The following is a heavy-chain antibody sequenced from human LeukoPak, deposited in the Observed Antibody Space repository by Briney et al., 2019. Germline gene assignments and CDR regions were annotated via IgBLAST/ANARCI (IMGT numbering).Heavy chain of an antibody. CDR3: VREYFYNSSGYRALRY. V-gene: IGHV3-7*01. CDR2: INEDGSEK. J-gene: IGHJ4*02. Sequence: GGSLRLSCAASGFAFNTYCMNWIRQAPGEGLEWVVNINEDGSEKSYVDSVVGRFTISRDNAKNSLSLQMNSLRAEDTAVYFCVREYFYNSSGYRALRYWGQGTLVTVSS. CDR1: GFAFNTYC. D-gene: IGHD3-22*01.